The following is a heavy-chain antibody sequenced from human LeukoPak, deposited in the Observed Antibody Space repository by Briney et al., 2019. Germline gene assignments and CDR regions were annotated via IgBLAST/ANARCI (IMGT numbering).Heavy chain of an antibody. V-gene: IGHV4-34*01. CDR1: GGSFSGYY. CDR2: INHSGST. CDR3: ARKAVRSAKSLGYCSSTSCYPISEFDY. J-gene: IGHJ4*02. Sequence: PSETLSLTCAVYGGSFSGYYWSWIRQPPGKGLEWIGEINHSGSTNYNPSLKSRVTISVDTSKNQFSLKLSSVTAADTAVYYCARKAVRSAKSLGYCSSTSCYPISEFDYWGQGTLVTVSS. D-gene: IGHD2-2*03.